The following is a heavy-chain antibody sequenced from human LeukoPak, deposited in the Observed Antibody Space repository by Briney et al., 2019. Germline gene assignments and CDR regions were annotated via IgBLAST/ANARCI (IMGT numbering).Heavy chain of an antibody. V-gene: IGHV5-51*01. J-gene: IGHJ3*02. CDR3: ARRFFGSWDAFDI. CDR2: IYPGDSDT. D-gene: IGHD3-3*01. CDR1: GCNFTDYW. Sequence: GGALQISCVAAGCNFTDYWIGGGRQMPGKGLEGMVMIYPGDSDTRYSPSFQGQVTISADNSINTAYLQWSSLKASDTAMYYCARRFFGSWDAFDIWGQGTMVSMSS.